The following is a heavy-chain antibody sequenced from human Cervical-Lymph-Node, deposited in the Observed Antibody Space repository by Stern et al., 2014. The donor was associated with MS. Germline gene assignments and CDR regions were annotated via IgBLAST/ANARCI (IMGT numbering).Heavy chain of an antibody. V-gene: IGHV3-9*01. J-gene: IGHJ6*02. CDR2: ISWNSGDI. CDR3: AKDLGEVFYYGMDV. CDR1: GIIFGDYV. Sequence: QLVESGGGLVQPGGSLRLSCAASGIIFGDYVMHWVRQAPGKGLGWVAGISWNSGDIAYTDSVKGRFTISRDNAKNSLYLHMNSLRAEDTALYYCAKDLGEVFYYGMDVWGQGTTVTVSS. D-gene: IGHD2-21*01.